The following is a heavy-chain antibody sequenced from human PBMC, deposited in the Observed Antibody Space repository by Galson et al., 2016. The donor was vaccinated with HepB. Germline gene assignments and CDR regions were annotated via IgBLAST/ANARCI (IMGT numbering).Heavy chain of an antibody. D-gene: IGHD3-9*01. CDR1: GFTFSRYE. J-gene: IGHJ4*02. CDR3: AREPVRLDDLLTGPPKNPDY. CDR2: ISSSGTTI. Sequence: SLRLSCAASGFTFSRYEVNWVRQAPGKGLEWVSNISSSGTTIYYAASVKGRFTISRDNAKNSLYLQMNSLGAEDTAVYYCAREPVRLDDLLTGPPKNPDYWGQGTLVTVSS. V-gene: IGHV3-48*03.